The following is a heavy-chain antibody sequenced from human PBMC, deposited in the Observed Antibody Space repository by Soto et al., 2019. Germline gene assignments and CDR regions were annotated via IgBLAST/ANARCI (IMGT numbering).Heavy chain of an antibody. CDR3: AGRYSTSLGY. CDR2: IYHSGST. CDR1: GASISSGGYS. Sequence: SETLSLTCAVSGASISSGGYSWSWIRQPPGKGLEWIGYIYHSGSTYYNPSLKSRVTISADRSKNQFSLKLSSVTAADTAVYYCAGRYSTSLGYWGQGTLVTVSS. D-gene: IGHD6-13*01. V-gene: IGHV4-30-2*01. J-gene: IGHJ4*02.